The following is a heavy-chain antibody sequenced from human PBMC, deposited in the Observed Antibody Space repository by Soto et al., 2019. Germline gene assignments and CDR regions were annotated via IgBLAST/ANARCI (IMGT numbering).Heavy chain of an antibody. D-gene: IGHD2-2*01. CDR3: ARSQGSSTSLEIYYYIYYGMEV. CDR2: IIPISGTA. CDR1: GGTFSSYA. Sequence: QVQLVQSGAEVKKPGSSVKVSCKASGGTFSSYAISWVRQAPGQALEWMGGIIPISGTANYEQKFQGSVTITAVESTSTAYMELSSLRSEDTPVYYCARSQGSSTSLEIYYYIYYGMEVCGPGATVTVSS. V-gene: IGHV1-69*01. J-gene: IGHJ6*02.